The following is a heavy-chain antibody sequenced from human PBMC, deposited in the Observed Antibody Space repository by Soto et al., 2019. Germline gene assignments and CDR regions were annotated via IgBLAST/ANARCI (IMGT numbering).Heavy chain of an antibody. CDR1: GFTFSSYA. D-gene: IGHD3-10*01. Sequence: PGGSLRLSCAASGFTFSSYAMHWVRQAPGKGLEWVAVISYDGSNKYYADSVKGRFTISRDNSKNTLYRQMNSLRAEDTAVYYCARDSATYYYGSGSYYANYFDYWGQGTLVTVSS. CDR3: ARDSATYYYGSGSYYANYFDY. J-gene: IGHJ4*02. V-gene: IGHV3-30-3*01. CDR2: ISYDGSNK.